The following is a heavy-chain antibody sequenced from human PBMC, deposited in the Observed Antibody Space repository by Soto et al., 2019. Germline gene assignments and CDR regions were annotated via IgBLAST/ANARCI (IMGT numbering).Heavy chain of an antibody. D-gene: IGHD6-19*01. Sequence: ASVKVSCKASGYTFTSYDINWVRQATGQGLEWMGWMNPNSGSTGYAQKFQGRVTMTRNTSISTAYMELSSLRSEDTAVYYCARGGGIAVAGYYYGMDVWGQGTTVTVSS. CDR2: MNPNSGST. V-gene: IGHV1-8*01. CDR1: GYTFTSYD. CDR3: ARGGGIAVAGYYYGMDV. J-gene: IGHJ6*02.